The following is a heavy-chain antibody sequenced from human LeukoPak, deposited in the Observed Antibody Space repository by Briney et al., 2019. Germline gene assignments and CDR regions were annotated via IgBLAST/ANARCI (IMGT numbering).Heavy chain of an antibody. Sequence: PSETLSLTCAVYGGSFSGYYWSWIRQPPGKGLEWIGEINHSGSTNYNPSLKSRVTISVDTSKNQFSLKLSSVTAADTAVYYCARGQQLGWDYWGQGTLVTVSS. V-gene: IGHV4-34*01. CDR1: GGSFSGYY. CDR2: INHSGST. CDR3: ARGQQLGWDY. D-gene: IGHD6-13*01. J-gene: IGHJ4*02.